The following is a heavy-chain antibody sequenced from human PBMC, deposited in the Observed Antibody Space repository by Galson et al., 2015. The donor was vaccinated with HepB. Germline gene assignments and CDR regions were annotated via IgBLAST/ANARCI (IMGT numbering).Heavy chain of an antibody. Sequence: SLRLSCAASGFTFSSYAFHWVRQAPGKGLEWVAVISYDVSNKYYADSVKGRFTISRDNSKNTVYLQMNSLTPEDTAVYYCAREPFIQTYYFYSSGKTLDYWGQGTLVTVSS. V-gene: IGHV3-30*04. J-gene: IGHJ4*02. CDR2: ISYDVSNK. D-gene: IGHD3-22*01. CDR1: GFTFSSYA. CDR3: AREPFIQTYYFYSSGKTLDY.